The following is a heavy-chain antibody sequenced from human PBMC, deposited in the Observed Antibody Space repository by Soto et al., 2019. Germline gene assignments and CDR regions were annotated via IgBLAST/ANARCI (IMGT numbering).Heavy chain of an antibody. CDR2: IYYSGST. CDR1: GGSITNSY. D-gene: IGHD1-26*01. V-gene: IGHV4-59*08. CDR3: ARGRWFDP. J-gene: IGHJ5*02. Sequence: QVQLQESGPGLVKPSETLSLTCTVSGGSITNSYLSWIRQPPGKGLEWIGYIYYSGSTNYNPSLTSRVPISEDTSQTQFSPNLTSVTAADTAVYYCARGRWFDPWGQGTLVTVSS.